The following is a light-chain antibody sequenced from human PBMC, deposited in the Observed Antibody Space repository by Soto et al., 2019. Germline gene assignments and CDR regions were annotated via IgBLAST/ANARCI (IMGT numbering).Light chain of an antibody. CDR3: MQALQTPIT. Sequence: DIVMTQSPLSLPVTHGYQAGISCMASQSLLHSNGYNYLDWYLQKPGQSPQLLIYLGSNRASGVPDRFSGSGSGTDFTLKISRVEAEDVGVYYCMQALQTPITFGQGTGLEIK. V-gene: IGKV2-28*01. J-gene: IGKJ5*01. CDR2: LGS. CDR1: QSLLHSNGYNY.